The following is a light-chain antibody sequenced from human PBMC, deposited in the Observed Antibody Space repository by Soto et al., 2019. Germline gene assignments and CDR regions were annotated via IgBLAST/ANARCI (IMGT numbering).Light chain of an antibody. V-gene: IGLV2-11*01. CDR2: DVS. J-gene: IGLJ3*02. CDR1: SSDVGAYNY. CDR3: AAWDDSLSGRV. Sequence: QSVLTQPRSVSGSPGQSVTISCTGTSSDVGAYNYVSWFQQHPGKAPKLMMSDVSKRPSGVPDRFSGSKSGTSASLDISGLRSEDEADYYCAAWDDSLSGRVFGGGTKLTVL.